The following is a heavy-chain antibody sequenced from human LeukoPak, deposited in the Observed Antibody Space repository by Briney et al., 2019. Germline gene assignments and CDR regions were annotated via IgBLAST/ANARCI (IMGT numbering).Heavy chain of an antibody. V-gene: IGHV4-59*01. CDR1: GGSISSYY. CDR3: ARGPGNTAMVIWFDP. D-gene: IGHD5-18*01. J-gene: IGHJ5*02. CDR2: IYYSGST. Sequence: SETLSLTCTVSGGSISSYYWSWIRQPPGKGLEWIGYIYYSGSTNYNPSLKSRVTISVDTSKNQFSLKLSSVTAADTAVYYCARGPGNTAMVIWFDPWGQGTLVTVSS.